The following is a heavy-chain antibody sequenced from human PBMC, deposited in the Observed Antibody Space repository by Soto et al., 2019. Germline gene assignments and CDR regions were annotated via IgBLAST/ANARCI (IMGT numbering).Heavy chain of an antibody. V-gene: IGHV3-30-3*01. CDR1: GFTFSGYA. CDR2: ISYDGGNK. CDR3: ARVTGADIVLEGNYFYYYRMDV. D-gene: IGHD5-12*01. J-gene: IGHJ6*02. Sequence: QVQLVESGGGVVQPGRSLRLSCAASGFTFSGYAMHWVRQAPGKGLEWVAVISYDGGNKNYADSVKGRFTISRDNSKNTLYLQLNSLRPWETAVYYCARVTGADIVLEGNYFYYYRMDVWGQGTTVTVSS.